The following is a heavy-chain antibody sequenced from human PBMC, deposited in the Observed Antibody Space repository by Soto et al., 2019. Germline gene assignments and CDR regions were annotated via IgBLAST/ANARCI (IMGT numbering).Heavy chain of an antibody. D-gene: IGHD6-19*01. V-gene: IGHV2-5*02. CDR1: GFSLSSPAVG. Sequence: QSTLKESGPPLVKPTQTLTLTCTFSGFSLSSPAVGVNWIRQPPGKALEWLALIYWDDDTQYSPSLKSRLTITKDTSKNQVVLTLTNMDPADTATYYCAHGSGWLSDYWGQGTLVTVSS. CDR3: AHGSGWLSDY. J-gene: IGHJ4*02. CDR2: IYWDDDT.